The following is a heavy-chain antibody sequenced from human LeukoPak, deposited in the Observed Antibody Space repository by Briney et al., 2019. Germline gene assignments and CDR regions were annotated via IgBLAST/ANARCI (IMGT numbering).Heavy chain of an antibody. D-gene: IGHD6-13*01. Sequence: GGSLRLSCAASGFTFRSYWMHWVHQAPGKGLVWVPHINTDGSSTGYADSVKGRFTISRDNAKNTLYLQVNSLRAEDTAVYYCARDRGIATWYFDLWGRGTLVTVSS. CDR1: GFTFRSYW. CDR2: INTDGSST. CDR3: ARDRGIATWYFDL. V-gene: IGHV3-74*01. J-gene: IGHJ2*01.